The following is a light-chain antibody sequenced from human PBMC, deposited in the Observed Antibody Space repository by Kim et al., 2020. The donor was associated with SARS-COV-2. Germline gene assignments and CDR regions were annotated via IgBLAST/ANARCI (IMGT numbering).Light chain of an antibody. CDR2: RNN. V-gene: IGLV10-54*04. J-gene: IGLJ1*01. Sequence: QAGLTQPPSVSKGLRQTATLTCTGNSDNVGNLGAAWLQQHQGHPPKLLSYRNNNRPSGISERFSASRSGNTGSLTITGLQPEDEADYYCSAWDSRFGGYVFGSGTKVNVL. CDR1: SDNVGNLG. CDR3: SAWDSRFGGYV.